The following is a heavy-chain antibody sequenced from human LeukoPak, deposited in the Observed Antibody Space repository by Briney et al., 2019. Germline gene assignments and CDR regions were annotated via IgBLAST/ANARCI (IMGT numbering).Heavy chain of an antibody. CDR1: GFTFDDYA. Sequence: PGGSLRLSCAASGFTFDDYAMHWVRQTPGKGLEWVSLIRGDGGGTYYADSVKGRFTISRDNFKNTLFLQMNSLRAEDTAVYYCAKEYSTWWEEGIDYWGQGTLVTVSS. D-gene: IGHD1-26*01. J-gene: IGHJ4*02. CDR2: IRGDGGGT. CDR3: AKEYSTWWEEGIDY. V-gene: IGHV3-43*02.